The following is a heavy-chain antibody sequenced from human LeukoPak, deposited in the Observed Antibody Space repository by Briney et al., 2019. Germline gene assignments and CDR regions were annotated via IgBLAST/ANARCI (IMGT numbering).Heavy chain of an antibody. CDR2: INHSGST. CDR3: ARRGSSSWYSYWVSHFDL. Sequence: SETLSLTCAVYGGSFSGYYWSWIRQLPGKGLEWIGEINHSGSTNYNPSLKSRVTISVDTSKNQFSLKLSSVTAADTAVYYCARRGSSSWYSYWVSHFDLWGRGTLVTVSS. V-gene: IGHV4-34*01. J-gene: IGHJ2*01. D-gene: IGHD6-13*01. CDR1: GGSFSGYY.